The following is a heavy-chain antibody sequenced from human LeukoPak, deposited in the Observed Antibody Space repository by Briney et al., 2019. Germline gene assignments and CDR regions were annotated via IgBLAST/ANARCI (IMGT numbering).Heavy chain of an antibody. CDR2: ISSSGSTI. Sequence: GGSLRLSCAASGFIFSDYYMSWIRPAPGKGLEWVSYISSSGSTIYYADSVKGRFTISRDNAKNSLYLQMNSLRAEDTAVYYCATGPDYYYYGMDVRGQGTTVTVSS. D-gene: IGHD1-14*01. CDR1: GFIFSDYY. V-gene: IGHV3-11*01. J-gene: IGHJ6*02. CDR3: ATGPDYYYYGMDV.